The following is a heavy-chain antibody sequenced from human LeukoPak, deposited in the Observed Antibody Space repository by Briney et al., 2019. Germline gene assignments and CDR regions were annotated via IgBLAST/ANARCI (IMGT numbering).Heavy chain of an antibody. CDR2: INSDVSST. Sequence: PGGSLRLSCAASGFTFSSYWMHWVRQAPGKGLVWVSRINSDVSSTSYADSVKGRFTISRDNAKNTLYLQMNSLRAEDTAVYYCASGHYYDSSGMEYWGQGTLVTVSS. CDR3: ASGHYYDSSGMEY. D-gene: IGHD3-22*01. J-gene: IGHJ4*02. V-gene: IGHV3-74*01. CDR1: GFTFSSYW.